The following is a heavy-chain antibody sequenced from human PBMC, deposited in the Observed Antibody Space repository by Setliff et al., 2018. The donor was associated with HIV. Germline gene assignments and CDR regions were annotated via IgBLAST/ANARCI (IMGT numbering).Heavy chain of an antibody. CDR1: GGSISSSSYY. J-gene: IGHJ4*02. CDR2: IFYSGSA. D-gene: IGHD6-6*01. Sequence: SETLSLTCTVSGGSISSSSYYWGWIRQPPGKGREWIGSIFYSGSANYNPSLRSPVTISVDTSKNQFSLKLTSVTAADPAVYYCAREDSSYHDFDYWGQGMLFTVSS. V-gene: IGHV4-39*02. CDR3: AREDSSYHDFDY.